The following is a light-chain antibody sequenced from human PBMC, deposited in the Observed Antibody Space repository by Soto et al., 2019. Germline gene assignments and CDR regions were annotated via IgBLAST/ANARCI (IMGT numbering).Light chain of an antibody. CDR2: TAS. CDR3: QQHNSYPRT. J-gene: IGKJ1*01. V-gene: IGKV1-5*03. Sequence: DIQMTQSPSTLSASVGDRVTMTCRASQSISTWLAWYQQKPGKAPKLLIYTASNLERGVPSRFSGSGSGTEFTLTISSLKPDDFATYYCQQHNSYPRTFGQGTKVEMK. CDR1: QSISTW.